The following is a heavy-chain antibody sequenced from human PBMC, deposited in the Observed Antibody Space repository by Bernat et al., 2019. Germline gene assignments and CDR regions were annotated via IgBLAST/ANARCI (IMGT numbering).Heavy chain of an antibody. CDR1: GGSFSGYY. Sequence: QVQLQQWGAGLLKPSETLSLTCAVYGGSFSGYYWSWIRQPPGKGLEWIGEINHSGSTNYNPSLKSRVTISVDTSKNQFSLKRSSVTAADTAVYYCAREGGVAAGTKWGQGTLVTVSS. CDR3: AREGGVAAGTK. V-gene: IGHV4-34*01. D-gene: IGHD6-13*01. CDR2: INHSGST. J-gene: IGHJ4*02.